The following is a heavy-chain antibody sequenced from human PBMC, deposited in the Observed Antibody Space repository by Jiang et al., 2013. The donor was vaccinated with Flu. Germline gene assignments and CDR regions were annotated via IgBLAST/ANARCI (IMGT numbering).Heavy chain of an antibody. J-gene: IGHJ4*02. CDR2: LNPSGGST. Sequence: GYTFSTYYMHWVRQAPGQGLEWMGILNPSGGSTRYAQKFQGRVTMTSDTSTGTVYMDLSSLRSEDTAVYYCAREPGITATGFDYWGQGTLVTVSS. CDR3: AREPGITATGFDY. CDR1: GYTFSTYY. V-gene: IGHV1-46*03. D-gene: IGHD6-13*01.